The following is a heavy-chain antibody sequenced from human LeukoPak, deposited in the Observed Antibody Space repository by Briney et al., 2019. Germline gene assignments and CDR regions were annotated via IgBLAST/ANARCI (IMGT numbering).Heavy chain of an antibody. Sequence: SVKVSCKASGGTFSSYAISWVRQAPGQGLEWMGGIIPIFGTANYAQKFQGRVTITTDESTSTAYMELSSLRSEDTAVYYCASSRPGAYYDSSGYSFDYWGQGTLVTVSS. D-gene: IGHD3-22*01. J-gene: IGHJ4*02. V-gene: IGHV1-69*05. CDR3: ASSRPGAYYDSSGYSFDY. CDR1: GGTFSSYA. CDR2: IIPIFGTA.